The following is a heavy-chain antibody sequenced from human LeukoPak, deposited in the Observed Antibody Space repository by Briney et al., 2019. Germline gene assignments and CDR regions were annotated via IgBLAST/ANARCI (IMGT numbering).Heavy chain of an antibody. V-gene: IGHV1-18*04. J-gene: IGHJ4*02. CDR2: ISAYNGNT. Sequence: ASVKVSCKASGYNLNTYHMHWVRQAPGQGLEWMGWISAYNGNTNYAQKLQGRVTMTTDTSTSTAYMELRSLRSDDTAVYYCARYPLRWLQLGYFDYWGQGTLVTVSS. CDR1: GYNLNTYH. CDR3: ARYPLRWLQLGYFDY. D-gene: IGHD5-24*01.